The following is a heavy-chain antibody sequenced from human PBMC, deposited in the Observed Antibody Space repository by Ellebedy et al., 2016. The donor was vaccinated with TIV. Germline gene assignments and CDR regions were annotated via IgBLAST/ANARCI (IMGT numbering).Heavy chain of an antibody. J-gene: IGHJ5*02. D-gene: IGHD4-17*01. CDR1: GFTFSDYW. Sequence: GESLKISCVASGFTFSDYWMHWFRQAPGKGLEWLSYIAGRTSLIYYADSVKGRFTISRDNAKNSAFLELNSLRVEDTAMYYCVRWGDYEGWDLWGQGTLVTVSS. V-gene: IGHV3-48*04. CDR3: VRWGDYEGWDL. CDR2: IAGRTSLI.